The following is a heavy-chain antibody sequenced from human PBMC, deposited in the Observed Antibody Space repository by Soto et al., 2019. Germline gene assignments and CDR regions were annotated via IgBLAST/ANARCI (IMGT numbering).Heavy chain of an antibody. CDR1: GFTYNNYA. CDR2: ISSSGYSA. V-gene: IGHV3-23*01. CDR3: EKGSVVVAAKFDS. Sequence: EVQLLESGGALVQPGVSLSLSCAASGFTYNNYAMGWVRQAPGKGLEWVSAISSSGYSAYYADSVKGRFTISRDNSRNTMFLQMNKLGAEDTAVYYCEKGSVVVAAKFDSWGQGTQVTVSS. D-gene: IGHD2-21*02. J-gene: IGHJ4*02.